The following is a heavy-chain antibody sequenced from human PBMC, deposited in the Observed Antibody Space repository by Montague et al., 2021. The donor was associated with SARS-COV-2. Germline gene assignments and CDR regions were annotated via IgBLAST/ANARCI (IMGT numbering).Heavy chain of an antibody. CDR1: GFTFSSYA. CDR3: AREPKPVGYSYGYTFFDY. J-gene: IGHJ4*02. CDR2: ISYNGLNK. Sequence: SLRLSCSASGFTFSSYALHWVRQAPGKGPEWVAVISYNGLNKQFXDSVKGRATISRDNSKNTLYLQVDSLRTDDTAVYYCAREPKPVGYSYGYTFFDYWGQGTLVTVSS. D-gene: IGHD5-18*01. V-gene: IGHV3-30*03.